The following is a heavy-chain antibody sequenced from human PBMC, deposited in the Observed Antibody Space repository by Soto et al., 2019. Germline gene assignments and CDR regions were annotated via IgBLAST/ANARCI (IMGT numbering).Heavy chain of an antibody. CDR3: AHRQGGSYIDY. CDR1: GFSLSTNGVD. Sequence: QITLKESGPPLVKPTQTLTLTCTFSGFSLSTNGVDVGWIRQPPGKALEWLALIYWDDNKRYSPSLNSRLTITKDTSKNQVVLTMTNMDPVDTATYYCAHRQGGSYIDYWGQGTLVTVSS. D-gene: IGHD1-26*01. V-gene: IGHV2-5*02. J-gene: IGHJ4*02. CDR2: IYWDDNK.